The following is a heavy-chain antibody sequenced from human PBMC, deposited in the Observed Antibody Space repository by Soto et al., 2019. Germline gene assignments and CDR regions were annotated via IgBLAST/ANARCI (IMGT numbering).Heavy chain of an antibody. V-gene: IGHV1-46*01. J-gene: IGHJ6*02. CDR3: ARDVHGMDV. D-gene: IGHD2-8*01. CDR1: GYTXSSYY. Sequence: SXKVSFKASGYTXSSYYRHLVRQAPGQGLEWMGIINPSGGSTSYAQKFQGRVTITRETSTSTVYMELSSLRSEDTAVYYCARDVHGMDVWGQGTTVTVSS. CDR2: INPSGGST.